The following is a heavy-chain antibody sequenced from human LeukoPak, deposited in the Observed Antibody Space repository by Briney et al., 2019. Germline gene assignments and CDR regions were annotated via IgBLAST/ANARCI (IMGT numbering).Heavy chain of an antibody. CDR3: ARLALSSIVGDTNYFDY. CDR1: GYSFTTYW. Sequence: PGESLKISCKGSGYSFTTYWFGWVGRMPGKGPEWMGVIYPGDSETRYSPSFPRQVTVSADKSTSTTYLQWRSLKASDTAMYYCARLALSSIVGDTNYFDYWGQGTLVTVSS. J-gene: IGHJ4*02. CDR2: IYPGDSET. D-gene: IGHD1-26*01. V-gene: IGHV5-51*01.